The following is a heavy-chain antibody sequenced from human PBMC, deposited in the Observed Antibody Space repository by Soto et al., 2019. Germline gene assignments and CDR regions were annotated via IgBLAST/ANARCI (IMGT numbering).Heavy chain of an antibody. J-gene: IGHJ5*02. Sequence: ASLKVSCKASGYSFTNYAISWVRQAPGQGLEWMGWISTDSGNTNYAQKLQGRVTMTTDTSTSTAYMELRSLRSDDTAVYYCARDRGLNQWLFDPWGQGTLVTVSS. CDR3: ARDRGLNQWLFDP. V-gene: IGHV1-18*01. CDR2: ISTDSGNT. CDR1: GYSFTNYA. D-gene: IGHD6-19*01.